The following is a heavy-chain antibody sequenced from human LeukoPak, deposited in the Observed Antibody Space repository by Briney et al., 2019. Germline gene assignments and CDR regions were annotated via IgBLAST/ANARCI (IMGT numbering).Heavy chain of an antibody. CDR3: ARDSSSAAFDY. Sequence: SETLSLTCTVSGGSISSGGYYWSWIRQHPGKGLEWIGYIYYSGSTYYNPSLKSRVTISVDTSKNQFSLKLSSVTAADTAVYYCARDSSSAAFDYWGQGTLVTVSS. D-gene: IGHD6-6*01. V-gene: IGHV4-31*03. J-gene: IGHJ4*02. CDR2: IYYSGST. CDR1: GGSISSGGYY.